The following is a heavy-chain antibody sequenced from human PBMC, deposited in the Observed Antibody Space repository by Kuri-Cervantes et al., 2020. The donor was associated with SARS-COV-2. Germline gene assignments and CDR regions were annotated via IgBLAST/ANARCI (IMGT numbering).Heavy chain of an antibody. CDR3: ARDREDIVVVPAAMGYYYYGMDV. D-gene: IGHD2-2*01. V-gene: IGHV3-33*08. CDR2: IWYDGSNK. CDR1: GFTFSSYG. J-gene: IGHJ6*02. Sequence: GESLKISCAASGFTFSSYGMHWVRQAPGKGLEWVAVIWYDGSNKYYADSVKGRFTISRDNSKNTLYLQMNSLRAEDTAVYYCARDREDIVVVPAAMGYYYYGMDVWGQGTTVTVSS.